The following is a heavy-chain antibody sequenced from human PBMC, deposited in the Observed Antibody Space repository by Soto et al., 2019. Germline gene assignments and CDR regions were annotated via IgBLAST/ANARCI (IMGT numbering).Heavy chain of an antibody. CDR1: GCTFSSYA. CDR2: IIPIFGTA. CDR3: ARVEGAYCGGGYYRNYFDI. D-gene: IGHD2-21*02. J-gene: IGHJ3*02. V-gene: IGHV1-69*13. Sequence: ASVKVSCKASGCTFSSYAISWVRQAPGQGLEWMGGIIPIFGTANYAQKFQGRVTITADESTSTAYMELSSLRSVDTAGYTCARVEGAYCGGGYYRNYFDIWGQGTMVTVSS.